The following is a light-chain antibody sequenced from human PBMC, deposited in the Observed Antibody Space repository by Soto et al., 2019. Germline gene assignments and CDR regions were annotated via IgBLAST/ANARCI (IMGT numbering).Light chain of an antibody. Sequence: EIVLTQSPGTLSLSPGDGATLSCWASQTVNGNYLAWYQRKPGQGPRLLIYDASSRATGIPDRFSGSGSGTDFTLTITRLEPEDFAVYYCHQYGGSPFTFGPGTKVDIK. V-gene: IGKV3-20*01. CDR3: HQYGGSPFT. J-gene: IGKJ3*01. CDR2: DAS. CDR1: QTVNGNY.